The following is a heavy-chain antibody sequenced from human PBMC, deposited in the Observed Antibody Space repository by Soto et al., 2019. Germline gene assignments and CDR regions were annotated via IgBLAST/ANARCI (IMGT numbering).Heavy chain of an antibody. J-gene: IGHJ4*02. Sequence: ASVKVCGKASGCTFTSYGMHWVRQAPGQRLEWMGWINAGNGNTKYSQKSQGRVTITRDTSASTAYMELSSLRSEDTAVYYCARGSGYYYWDYYWGQGTLVTVSS. D-gene: IGHD3-22*01. CDR3: ARGSGYYYWDYY. CDR1: GCTFTSYG. CDR2: INAGNGNT. V-gene: IGHV1-3*01.